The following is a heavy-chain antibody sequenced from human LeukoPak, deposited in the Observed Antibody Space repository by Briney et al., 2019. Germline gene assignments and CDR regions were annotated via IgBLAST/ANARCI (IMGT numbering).Heavy chain of an antibody. CDR3: ARTEGSYFDS. CDR2: FYTSGST. J-gene: IGHJ4*01. CDR1: GASITSYY. Sequence: PSETLSLTCTVSGASITSYYWSWIRLPAGKGLEWIGRFYTSGSTKYNPYLKSRVTMSVDTSKNQFSLKLTSVTAADSAVYYCARTEGSYFDSWGLGTLVTVSS. V-gene: IGHV4-4*07.